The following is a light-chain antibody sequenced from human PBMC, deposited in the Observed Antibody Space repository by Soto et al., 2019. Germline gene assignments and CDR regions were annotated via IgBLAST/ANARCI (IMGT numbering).Light chain of an antibody. V-gene: IGKV1-39*01. Sequence: DIPMTQSPSSLSASVGDRVTITCRASQSIGSYLSWYQQKPGKAPELLIYSASSLVSGVPSRFSGGGSGTDFSLTISSLRPEDFATYYCQQSNVAPRTFGQGTKLEIK. CDR1: QSIGSY. CDR3: QQSNVAPRT. J-gene: IGKJ2*01. CDR2: SAS.